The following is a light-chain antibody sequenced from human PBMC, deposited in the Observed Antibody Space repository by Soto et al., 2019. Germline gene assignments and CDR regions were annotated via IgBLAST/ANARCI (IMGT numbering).Light chain of an antibody. CDR1: RSNIGRNY. CDR3: AAWDDTLNGQV. J-gene: IGLJ3*02. Sequence: QSVLTQPPSASGTPGRRVSISCSGSRSNIGRNYVYWYQQLPGTAPKLLIQRNNERPSGVPDRFSGSKSGTSVSLAISGLRSEDEATYYCAAWDDTLNGQVFGGGTKVTVL. CDR2: RNN. V-gene: IGLV1-47*01.